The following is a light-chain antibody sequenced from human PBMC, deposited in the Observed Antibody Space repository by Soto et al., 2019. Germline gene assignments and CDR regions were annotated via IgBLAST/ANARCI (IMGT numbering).Light chain of an antibody. CDR3: MLSYSGPSI. CDR2: DVN. CDR1: TVAVTSGHY. J-gene: IGLJ7*01. Sequence: QGVVTQEPSLTVSPGGTVTLTCGSSTVAVTSGHYPYWFQVKPGQAPRTLLYDVNNKHSWTPARFSGSLLGGKAALTLSGAQPEDEADYYCMLSYSGPSIFGRGTQLTVL. V-gene: IGLV7-46*01.